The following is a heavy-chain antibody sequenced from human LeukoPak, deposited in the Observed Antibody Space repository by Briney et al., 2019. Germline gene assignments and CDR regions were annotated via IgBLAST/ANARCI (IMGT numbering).Heavy chain of an antibody. J-gene: IGHJ5*02. CDR1: GGSISSSGYY. CDR2: IRYSGST. V-gene: IGHV4-39*01. D-gene: IGHD5/OR15-5a*01. Sequence: PSETLSLTCTVSGGSISSSGYYWGWIRRPPGKGLEWIGSIRYSGSTYYNPSLKSRVTISVDTSNNQFSLHLTSLTAADTAVYYCATSDTVSTYNWFDPWGLGTLVTVS. CDR3: ATSDTVSTYNWFDP.